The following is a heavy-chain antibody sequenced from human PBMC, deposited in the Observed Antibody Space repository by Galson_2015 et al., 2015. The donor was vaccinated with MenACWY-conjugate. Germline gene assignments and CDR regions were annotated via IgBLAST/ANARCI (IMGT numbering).Heavy chain of an antibody. V-gene: IGHV3-23*01. Sequence: SLRLSCAASGFTFSSYAMSWVRQAPGKGLEWVSAISGSGGSTYYADSVKGRFTISRDNSKNTLYLQMNSLRAEDTAVYYCAKDSSGITMVRGVEFDYWGQGTLVTVSS. D-gene: IGHD3-10*01. CDR2: ISGSGGST. J-gene: IGHJ4*02. CDR1: GFTFSSYA. CDR3: AKDSSGITMVRGVEFDY.